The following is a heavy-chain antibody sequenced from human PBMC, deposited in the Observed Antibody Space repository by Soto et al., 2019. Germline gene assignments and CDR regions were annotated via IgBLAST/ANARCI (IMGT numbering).Heavy chain of an antibody. V-gene: IGHV3-66*04. D-gene: IGHD6-13*01. CDR1: GFTVSDNY. Sequence: EVHLVESGGGLVQPGGSLRLSCAASGFTVSDNYMTWVRQAPGKGLEWVSVIYSGGSTYYADSVKGRFTISRDNSKNTLYLQMNSLRVEDTAVYYCARHSTGSSWFDHWGQGTLVTVSS. CDR2: IYSGGST. CDR3: ARHSTGSSWFDH. J-gene: IGHJ5*02.